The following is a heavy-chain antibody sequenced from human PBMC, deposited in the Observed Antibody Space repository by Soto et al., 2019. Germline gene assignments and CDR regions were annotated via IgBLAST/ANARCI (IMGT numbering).Heavy chain of an antibody. CDR1: GGSISSYY. CDR3: ASAFLGYCSGGSCYSWAFDI. J-gene: IGHJ3*02. Sequence: SETLSLTCTVSGGSISSYYWSWIRQPPGKGLEWIGYIYYSGSTNYNPSLKSRVTISVDTSKNQFSLKLSSVTAADTAVYYCASAFLGYCSGGSCYSWAFDIWGQGTMVTVSS. V-gene: IGHV4-59*08. CDR2: IYYSGST. D-gene: IGHD2-15*01.